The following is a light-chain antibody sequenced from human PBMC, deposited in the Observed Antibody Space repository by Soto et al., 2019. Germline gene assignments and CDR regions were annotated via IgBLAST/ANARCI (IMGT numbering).Light chain of an antibody. CDR3: QQYGSSPLT. CDR1: QDVSNSY. V-gene: IGKV3-20*01. CDR2: GAS. J-gene: IGKJ4*01. Sequence: EIVLTQSPGTLSLSPGERASLSCRASQDVSNSYLAWYQQKPGQAPRLLIYGASSRATGISDRFSGGGSGTDFTLAISRLEPEDFAVYYCQQYGSSPLTFGGGTKVDIK.